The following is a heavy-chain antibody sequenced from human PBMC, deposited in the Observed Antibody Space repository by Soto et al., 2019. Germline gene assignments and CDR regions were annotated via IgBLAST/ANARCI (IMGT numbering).Heavy chain of an antibody. CDR1: GGTFSSYA. J-gene: IGHJ4*02. CDR3: ARELTRAHGDLDY. D-gene: IGHD4-17*01. Sequence: GASVKVSCKASGGTFSSYAISWVRQAPGQGLEWMGGIIPIFGTANYAQKFQGRVTITADESTSTAYMELSSLRSEDTAVYYCARELTRAHGDLDYWGQGTLVTVSS. CDR2: IIPIFGTA. V-gene: IGHV1-69*13.